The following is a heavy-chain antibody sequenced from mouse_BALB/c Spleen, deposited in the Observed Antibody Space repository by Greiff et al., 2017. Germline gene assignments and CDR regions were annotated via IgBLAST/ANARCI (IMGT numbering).Heavy chain of an antibody. V-gene: IGHV1-14*01. D-gene: IGHD1-1*01. J-gene: IGHJ1*01. CDR2: INPYNDGT. Sequence: VQLKESGPELVKPGASVKMSCKASGYTFTSYVMHWVKQKPGQGLEWIGYINPYNDGTKYNEKFKGKATLTSDKSSSTAYMELSSLTSEDSAVYYCAREGDYYYGSSYWYFDVWGAVTTVTVSS. CDR1: GYTFTSYV. CDR3: AREGDYYYGSSYWYFDV.